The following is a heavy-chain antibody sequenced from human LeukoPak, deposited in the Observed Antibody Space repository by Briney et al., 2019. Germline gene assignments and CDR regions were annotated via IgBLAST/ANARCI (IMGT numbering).Heavy chain of an antibody. CDR3: ARDIAGATKGGWFDT. CDR1: GYTFTNYD. J-gene: IGHJ5*02. D-gene: IGHD1-26*01. V-gene: IGHV1-8*01. CDR2: MNPNSGNT. Sequence: GASVKVSCKASGYTFTNYDISWVRQATGQGLEWMGWMNPNSGNTGYAQKFQGRGTMTRNTSISTAYMELSSLRSEDTALYYCARDIAGATKGGWFDTWGQGTAVTVSS.